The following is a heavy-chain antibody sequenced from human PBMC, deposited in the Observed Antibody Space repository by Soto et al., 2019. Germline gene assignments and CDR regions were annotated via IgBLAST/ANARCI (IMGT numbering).Heavy chain of an antibody. CDR1: GGSISSSSYY. CDR2: IYYSGST. J-gene: IGHJ5*02. D-gene: IGHD5-12*01. CDR3: ARHYVIVATILTPNWFDP. V-gene: IGHV4-39*01. Sequence: QLQLQESGPGLVKPSETLSLTCTVSGGSISSSSYYWGWIRQPPGKGLEWIGSIYYSGSTYYNPSLKSRVTISVDTSKNQFSLKLSSVTAADTAVYYCARHYVIVATILTPNWFDPWGQGTLVTVSS.